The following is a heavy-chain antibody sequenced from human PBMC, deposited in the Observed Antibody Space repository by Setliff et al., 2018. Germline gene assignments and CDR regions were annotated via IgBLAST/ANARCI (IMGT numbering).Heavy chain of an antibody. D-gene: IGHD3-22*01. CDR3: VREGVDSRSSTDYRYYMDV. CDR1: GYAFGSSG. CDR2: IIPIFGTT. Sequence: ASVKVSCKASGYAFGSSGISWVRQAPGQGLEWMGGIIPIFGTTNYAQKFQGRATIITDESTSTAYMELSSLRSDDTAVYYCVREGVDSRSSTDYRYYMDVWGKGTTVTVSS. V-gene: IGHV1-69*05. J-gene: IGHJ6*03.